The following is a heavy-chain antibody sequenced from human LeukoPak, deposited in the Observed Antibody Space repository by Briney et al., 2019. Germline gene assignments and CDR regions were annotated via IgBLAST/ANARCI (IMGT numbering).Heavy chain of an antibody. CDR3: AKDRPLWGRGRWFDP. Sequence: PRGSLRLSCAASGFTFSSYAMSWVRQAPGKGLEWVSAISGSGGSTYYADSVKGRFTISRDNSKNTLYLQMNSLRAEDTAVYYCAKDRPLWGRGRWFDPWGQGTLVTVSS. CDR1: GFTFSSYA. J-gene: IGHJ5*02. D-gene: IGHD3-16*01. V-gene: IGHV3-23*01. CDR2: ISGSGGST.